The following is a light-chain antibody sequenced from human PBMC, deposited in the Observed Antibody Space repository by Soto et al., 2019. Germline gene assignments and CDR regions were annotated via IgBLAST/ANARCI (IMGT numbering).Light chain of an antibody. V-gene: IGKV3-15*01. CDR2: GAY. CDR3: QHYNNWPYT. CDR1: QSVNNN. Sequence: ETVMTQSPAPLSVSPGERATLSCRATQSVNNNLAWYQQKPGQAPRLLIYGAYTRATGIPARFSGSGSETEFTLTISSLQSEDFAVYYCQHYNNWPYTFGQVTKLESK. J-gene: IGKJ2*01.